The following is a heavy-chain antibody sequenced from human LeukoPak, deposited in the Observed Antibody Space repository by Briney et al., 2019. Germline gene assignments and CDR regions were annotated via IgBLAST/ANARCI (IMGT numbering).Heavy chain of an antibody. Sequence: SETLSLTCAVYGGSFSGYYWSWIRQPPGKWLEWIGEINHSGSTNYNLSLKSRVTISVDTSKNQFSLKLSSVTAADTAVYYCARERPAAIYYYYYMDVWGKGTTVTVSS. CDR1: GGSFSGYY. CDR3: ARERPAAIYYYYYMDV. CDR2: INHSGST. D-gene: IGHD2-2*01. J-gene: IGHJ6*03. V-gene: IGHV4-34*01.